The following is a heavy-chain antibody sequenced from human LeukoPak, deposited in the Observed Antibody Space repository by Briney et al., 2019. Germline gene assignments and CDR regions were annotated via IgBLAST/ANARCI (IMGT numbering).Heavy chain of an antibody. CDR1: GFTFSSYW. CDR3: ARDPLDGYSSGWYYFDY. Sequence: GGSLRLSCAASGFTFSSYWMHWVRQAPGKGLVWVSRINSGGSSTSYADSVKGRFTISRDNAMNTLYLQMNSLRAEDTAVYYCARDPLDGYSSGWYYFDYWGQGTLVTVSS. V-gene: IGHV3-74*01. J-gene: IGHJ4*02. D-gene: IGHD6-19*01. CDR2: INSGGSST.